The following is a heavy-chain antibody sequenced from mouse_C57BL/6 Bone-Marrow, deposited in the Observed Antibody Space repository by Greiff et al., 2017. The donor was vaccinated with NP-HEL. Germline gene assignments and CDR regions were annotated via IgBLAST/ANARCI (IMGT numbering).Heavy chain of an antibody. Sequence: VQLQQSGTVLARPGASVKMSCKTSGYTFTSYWMHWVKQRPGQGLEWIGAIYPGHSDTSSNLKFKGKAKLTAVSSASPAYMALSSLTHEHSAVLYCTRKYYGSNYAAWFAYWDQGTLVTVSA. CDR3: TRKYYGSNYAAWFAY. J-gene: IGHJ3*01. CDR1: GYTFTSYW. CDR2: IYPGHSDT. D-gene: IGHD1-1*01. V-gene: IGHV1-5*01.